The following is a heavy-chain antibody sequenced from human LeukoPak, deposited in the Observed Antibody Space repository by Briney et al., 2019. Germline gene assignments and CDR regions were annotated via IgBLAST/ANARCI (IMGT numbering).Heavy chain of an antibody. V-gene: IGHV1-2*02. Sequence: ASVKVSCKASGYTFTGYYMHWVRQAPGQGLEWMGWINPNSGGTNYAQKFQGRVSMTRDTSISTAYMELSRLRSDDTAVYYCARALKLLYWFDPWGQGTLVTVSS. J-gene: IGHJ5*02. CDR3: ARALKLLYWFDP. CDR2: INPNSGGT. D-gene: IGHD3-10*01. CDR1: GYTFTGYY.